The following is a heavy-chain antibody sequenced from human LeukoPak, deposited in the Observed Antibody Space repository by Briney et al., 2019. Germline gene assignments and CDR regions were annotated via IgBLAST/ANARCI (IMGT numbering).Heavy chain of an antibody. CDR2: IYYSGST. D-gene: IGHD3-10*01. Sequence: PSQTLSLTCTVSGGSISSGDYYWSWIRQPPGTGLEWIGYIYYSGSTYYNPSLKSRVTISVDTSKNQFSLKLSSATAADTAVYYCARGENYYGSGSPFDYWGQGTLVTVSS. J-gene: IGHJ4*02. CDR1: GGSISSGDYY. CDR3: ARGENYYGSGSPFDY. V-gene: IGHV4-30-4*08.